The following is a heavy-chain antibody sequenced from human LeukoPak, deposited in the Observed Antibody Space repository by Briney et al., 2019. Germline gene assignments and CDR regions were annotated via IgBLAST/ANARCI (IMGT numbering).Heavy chain of an antibody. Sequence: PGGSLRLSCAASGFTFTTAWMSWARQAPGKGLEWLSYISSSGSTIYYADSVKGRFTISRDNAKNSVYLQMNSLRAEDTAVYYCARSWLAVAGPEYWGQGTLVTVSS. CDR3: ARSWLAVAGPEY. V-gene: IGHV3-48*03. D-gene: IGHD6-19*01. J-gene: IGHJ4*02. CDR1: GFTFTTAW. CDR2: ISSSGSTI.